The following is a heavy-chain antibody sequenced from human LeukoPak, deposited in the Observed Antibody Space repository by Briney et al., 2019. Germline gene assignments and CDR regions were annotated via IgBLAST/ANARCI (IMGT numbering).Heavy chain of an antibody. Sequence: GGSLRLSCAASGFTFSSYAMHWVRQAPGKGLEWVAVISYDGSNKYYADSVKGRFTISRDNSKNTLYLQMNSLRAEDTAVYYYARDLEVAAAGTPGDYWGQGTLVTVSS. CDR1: GFTFSSYA. V-gene: IGHV3-30*04. D-gene: IGHD6-13*01. CDR3: ARDLEVAAAGTPGDY. J-gene: IGHJ4*02. CDR2: ISYDGSNK.